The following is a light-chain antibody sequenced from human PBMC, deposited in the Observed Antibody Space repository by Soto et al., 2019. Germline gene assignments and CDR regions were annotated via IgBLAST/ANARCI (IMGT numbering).Light chain of an antibody. J-gene: IGKJ3*01. CDR2: GAS. CDR1: QRVSGTY. CDR3: QKSGS. V-gene: IGKV3-20*01. Sequence: EIVLTQSPGTLSFSPGERATLSCSASQRVSGTYLAWYQQKPGQAPRLLIYGASTRATGIPDRFSGSGSGTDFRLTISGQEPEDFAVDYCQKSGSFGPWTKVDIK.